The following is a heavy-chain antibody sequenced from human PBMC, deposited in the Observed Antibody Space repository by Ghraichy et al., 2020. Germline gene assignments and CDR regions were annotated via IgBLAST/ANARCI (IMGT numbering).Heavy chain of an antibody. CDR1: GFSLSNARMG. CDR2: IFSNDEK. Sequence: TLSLTCTVSGFSLSNARMGVSWIRQPPGKALEWLAHIFSNDEKSYSTSLKSRLTISKDTSKSQVVLTMTNMDPVDTATYYCARIEGGSGWSTRTFDYWGQGTLVTVSS. V-gene: IGHV2-26*01. CDR3: ARIEGGSGWSTRTFDY. J-gene: IGHJ4*02. D-gene: IGHD6-19*01.